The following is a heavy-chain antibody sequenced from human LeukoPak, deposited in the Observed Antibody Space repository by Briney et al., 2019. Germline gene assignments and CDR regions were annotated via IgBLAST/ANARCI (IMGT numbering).Heavy chain of an antibody. D-gene: IGHD4-17*01. V-gene: IGHV3-23*01. Sequence: PGGSLRLSCAASGFTFRHSGMSWVRQAPGKGLEWVSAISGSGGSIYYADSVKGRFTISRDNSKNTLYLQMNSLRAEDTAVYYCAKERDYDYFDYWGHGTLVTVSS. CDR3: AKERDYDYFDY. CDR1: GFTFRHSG. J-gene: IGHJ4*01. CDR2: ISGSGGSI.